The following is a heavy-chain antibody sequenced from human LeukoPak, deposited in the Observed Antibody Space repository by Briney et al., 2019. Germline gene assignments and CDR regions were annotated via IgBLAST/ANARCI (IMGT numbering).Heavy chain of an antibody. CDR1: GFTLSSYA. J-gene: IGHJ6*02. CDR2: ISYDGSNK. Sequence: GGSLRLSCAASGFTLSSYAMHWVRQAPGKGLEWVAVISYDGSNKYYADSVKGRFTISRDNSKNTLYLQMNSLRAEDTAVYYCARDVVPAAISYYYGMDVWGQGTTVTVSS. CDR3: ARDVVPAAISYYYGMDV. V-gene: IGHV3-30-3*01. D-gene: IGHD2-2*02.